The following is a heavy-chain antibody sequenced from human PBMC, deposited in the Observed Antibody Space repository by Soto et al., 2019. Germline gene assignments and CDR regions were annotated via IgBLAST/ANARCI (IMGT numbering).Heavy chain of an antibody. CDR1: GGSISSYY. D-gene: IGHD5-12*01. CDR2: IYYSGST. Sequence: PSETLSLTCTVSGGSISSYYWSWIRQPPGKGLEWIGYIYYSGSTNYNPSLKSRVTISVDTSKNQFSLKLSSVTAADTAVYYCARDQIGYDSVWFDPWGQGTLVTAPQ. J-gene: IGHJ5*02. CDR3: ARDQIGYDSVWFDP. V-gene: IGHV4-59*01.